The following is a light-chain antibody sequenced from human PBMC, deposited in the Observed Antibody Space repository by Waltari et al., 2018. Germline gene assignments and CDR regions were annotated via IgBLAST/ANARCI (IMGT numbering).Light chain of an antibody. CDR3: MQALQAPQT. Sequence: IVRTQSPLSLPVTSGEPPSISSRSRQSLLHSNGDSYLDWYLQKPGQSPQLLIYLGPNRASGVAARLSGSGSGTDVTLKISRVEAEDVGVYYFMQALQAPQTFRQATQLEI. J-gene: IGKJ2*01. CDR1: QSLLHSNGDSY. V-gene: IGKV2-28*01. CDR2: LGP.